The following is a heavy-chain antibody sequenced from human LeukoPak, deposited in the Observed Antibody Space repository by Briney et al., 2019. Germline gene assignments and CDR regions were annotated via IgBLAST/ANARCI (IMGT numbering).Heavy chain of an antibody. V-gene: IGHV4-59*01. CDR1: GGSISSYY. CDR3: ARGSSGWPFDY. J-gene: IGHJ4*02. CDR2: IYYSGST. Sequence: SETLSLTCTVSGGSISSYYWSRIRQPPGKGLEWIGYIYYSGSTNYNPSLKSRVTISVDTSKNQFPLKLSSVTAADTAVYYCARGSSGWPFDYWGQGTLVTVSS. D-gene: IGHD6-19*01.